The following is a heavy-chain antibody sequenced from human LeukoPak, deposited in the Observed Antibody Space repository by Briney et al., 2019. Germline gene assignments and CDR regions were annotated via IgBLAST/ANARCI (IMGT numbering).Heavy chain of an antibody. J-gene: IGHJ5*02. Sequence: PGGSLRLSCAASGFTFSSYWMHWVRQAPGKGLVWVSRVRSDGRSTNYADSVKGRFTISRDNAKDTLYLQMSSLRDEDTAVYYCVSDLCGGDDQWGRGTLVTVSS. CDR3: VSDLCGGDDQ. CDR2: VRSDGRST. CDR1: GFTFSSYW. D-gene: IGHD3-3*01. V-gene: IGHV3-74*01.